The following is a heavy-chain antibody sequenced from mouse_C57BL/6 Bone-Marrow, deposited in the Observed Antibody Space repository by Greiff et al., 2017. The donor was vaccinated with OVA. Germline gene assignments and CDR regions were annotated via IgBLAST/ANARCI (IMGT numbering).Heavy chain of an antibody. CDR3: ARGLYSNYEGFAY. J-gene: IGHJ3*01. Sequence: EVKLQESGPGLVKPSQSLSLTCSVTGYSITSGYYWNWIRQFPGNKLEWMGYISYDGSNNSNPSLKNRISITRDTSKNQFFLKLNSVTTEDTATYDCARGLYSNYEGFAYWGQGTLVTVSA. D-gene: IGHD2-5*01. CDR2: ISYDGSN. CDR1: GYSITSGYY. V-gene: IGHV3-6*01.